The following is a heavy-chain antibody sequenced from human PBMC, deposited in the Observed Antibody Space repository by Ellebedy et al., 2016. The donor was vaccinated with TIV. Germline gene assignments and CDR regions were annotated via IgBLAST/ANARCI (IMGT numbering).Heavy chain of an antibody. CDR1: GFTFFNYG. CDR3: AKVRRKEGILSAFHI. CDR2: ISYDGSDK. Sequence: GGSLRLSCAASGFTFFNYGMLWVRQAPDTGLEWVAVISYDGSDKKYADSVKGRFTISRDNSKNTLSLQMNSLRAEDTAVYYCAKVRRKEGILSAFHIWGQGTMVTVSS. V-gene: IGHV3-30*18. J-gene: IGHJ3*02.